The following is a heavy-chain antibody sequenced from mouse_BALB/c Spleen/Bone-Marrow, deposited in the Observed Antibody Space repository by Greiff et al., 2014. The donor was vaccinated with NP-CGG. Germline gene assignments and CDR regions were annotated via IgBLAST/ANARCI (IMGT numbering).Heavy chain of an antibody. Sequence: GSELVRPGASVKLSCKASGYTFTSYWMHWVKQRPGQGLEWIGNIYPGSGSANYDEKFKSKATLTVDTSSSTAYMQLSSLTSEDSAVYYCTKGLPSAYWGQGTLVTVSA. J-gene: IGHJ3*01. V-gene: IGHV1S22*01. CDR2: IYPGSGSA. CDR3: TKGLPSAY. CDR1: GYTFTSYW. D-gene: IGHD2-4*01.